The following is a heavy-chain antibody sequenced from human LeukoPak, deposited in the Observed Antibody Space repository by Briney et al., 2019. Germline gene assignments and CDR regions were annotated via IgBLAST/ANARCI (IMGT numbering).Heavy chain of an antibody. CDR1: GGSFSGYY. CDR2: INHSGST. D-gene: IGHD6-19*01. CDR3: ARGGKQWRKLYYFDY. V-gene: IGHV4-34*01. Sequence: SETLSLTCAVYGGSFSGYYWSWIRQPTGKGLEWIGEINHSGSTNYNPSLKSRVTISVDTSKNQFSLKLSSVTAADTAVYYCARGGKQWRKLYYFDYWGQGTLVTVSS. J-gene: IGHJ4*02.